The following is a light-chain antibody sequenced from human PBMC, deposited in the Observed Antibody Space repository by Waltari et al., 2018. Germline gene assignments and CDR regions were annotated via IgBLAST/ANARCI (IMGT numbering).Light chain of an antibody. CDR3: CSYAGSSTWV. CDR2: EGS. CDR1: SSDVGSYNL. Sequence: QSALTQPASVSGSPGQSITISCTGTSSDVGSYNLVSWYQQHPGEAPKLRICEGSKRPPGVSNLFSGSKSGNTASLTISGLQAEDEADYYCCSYAGSSTWVFGGGTKLTVL. J-gene: IGLJ3*02. V-gene: IGLV2-23*01.